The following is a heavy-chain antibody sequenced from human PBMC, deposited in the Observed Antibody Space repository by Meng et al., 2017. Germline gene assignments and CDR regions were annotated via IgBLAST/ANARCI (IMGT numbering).Heavy chain of an antibody. D-gene: IGHD1-26*01. CDR3: ATTLSWELPTTFDY. V-gene: IGHV3-73*01. CDR1: GFTFSNAW. J-gene: IGHJ4*02. Sequence: GESLKISCAASGFTFSNAWMSWVRQAPGKGLEWVGRIRSKANSYATAYAASVKGRFTISRDDSKNTAYLQMNSLRAEDTAVYYCATTLSWELPTTFDYWGQGTLVTVSS. CDR2: IRSKANSYAT.